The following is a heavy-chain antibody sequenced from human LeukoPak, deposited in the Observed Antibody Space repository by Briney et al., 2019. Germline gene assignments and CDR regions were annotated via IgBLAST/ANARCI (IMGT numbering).Heavy chain of an antibody. D-gene: IGHD3-3*01. CDR1: GFTFSSYG. V-gene: IGHV3-23*01. CDR3: AQLRFLEWLLFDY. CDR2: ISGSGGST. Sequence: PGRSLRLSCAASGFTFSSYGMHWVRQAPGKGLEWASAISGSGGSTYYADSVKGRFTISRDNSKNTLYLQMNSLRAEDTAVYYCAQLRFLEWLLFDYWGQGTLVTVSS. J-gene: IGHJ4*02.